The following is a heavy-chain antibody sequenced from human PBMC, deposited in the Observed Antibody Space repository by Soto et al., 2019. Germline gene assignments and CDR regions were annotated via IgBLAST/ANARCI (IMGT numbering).Heavy chain of an antibody. CDR2: IYYSGST. D-gene: IGHD7-27*01. Sequence: QVQLQESGPGLVKPSETLSLTCTVSGGSVSSGSYYWSWIRQPPGKGLEWIGYIYYSGSTNYNPSLKSRVTISVDTSKNQFSLKLSSVTAADTAVYYCARVGDGLTGGTQGYYWGQGTLVTVSS. CDR3: ARVGDGLTGGTQGYY. J-gene: IGHJ4*02. CDR1: GGSVSSGSYY. V-gene: IGHV4-61*01.